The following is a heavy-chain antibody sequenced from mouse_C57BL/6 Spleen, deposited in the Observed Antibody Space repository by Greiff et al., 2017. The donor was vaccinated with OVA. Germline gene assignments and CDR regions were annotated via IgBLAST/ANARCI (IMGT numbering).Heavy chain of an antibody. J-gene: IGHJ2*01. CDR3: TNYYGSSSHYYFDY. CDR1: GYTFTDYE. Sequence: VQLQQSGAELVRPGASVTLSCKASGYTFTDYEMHWVKQTPVHGLEWIGAIDPETGGTAYNQKFKGKAILTADKSSSTAYMELRSLTSEDSAVYYCTNYYGSSSHYYFDYWGQGTTLTVSS. CDR2: IDPETGGT. D-gene: IGHD1-1*01. V-gene: IGHV1-15*01.